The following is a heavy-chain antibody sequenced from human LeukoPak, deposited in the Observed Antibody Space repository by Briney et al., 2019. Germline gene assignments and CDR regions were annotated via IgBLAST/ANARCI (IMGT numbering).Heavy chain of an antibody. J-gene: IGHJ5*02. CDR3: ARLLVVVPAAINWFDP. D-gene: IGHD2-2*01. Sequence: GESLKISCKGSGYSFTSYWIGWVRQMPGKGLEWMGIIYPGGSDTRYSPSFQGQVTISADKSISTAYLQWSSLKASDTAMYYCARLLVVVPAAINWFDPWGQGTLVTVTS. CDR1: GYSFTSYW. V-gene: IGHV5-51*01. CDR2: IYPGGSDT.